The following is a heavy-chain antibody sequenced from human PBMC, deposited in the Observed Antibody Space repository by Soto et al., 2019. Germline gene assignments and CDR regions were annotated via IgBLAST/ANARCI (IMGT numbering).Heavy chain of an antibody. CDR2: IYYTGTT. CDR3: ARHAEMATMPAFEI. CDR1: GGSISRYY. J-gene: IGHJ3*02. D-gene: IGHD2-2*01. V-gene: IGHV4-59*08. Sequence: QVQLQESGPGLVKPSETLSLTCTVSGGSISRYYWSWIRQPPGKGLEWIGYIYYTGTTNYNPSLKSRVTMAVDTPNNQLSLKLISVTAADTAVYYCARHAEMATMPAFEIWGQGTVVTVSS.